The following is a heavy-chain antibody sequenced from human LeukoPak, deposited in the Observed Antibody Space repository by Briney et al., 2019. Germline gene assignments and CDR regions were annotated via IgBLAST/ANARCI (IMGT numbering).Heavy chain of an antibody. CDR2: ISSGSSYI. CDR1: GSTFSRHS. CDR3: ARGGLNYADASDI. V-gene: IGHV3-21*01. J-gene: IGHJ3*02. D-gene: IGHD4-11*01. Sequence: PGGSLRLSCAASGSTFSRHSMNWVRQAPGKGLEWVSYISSGSSYIYYADSVKGRFTISRDNAENSLYLQMNSLRGEDTAVYCCARGGLNYADASDIWGQGTMVTVSS.